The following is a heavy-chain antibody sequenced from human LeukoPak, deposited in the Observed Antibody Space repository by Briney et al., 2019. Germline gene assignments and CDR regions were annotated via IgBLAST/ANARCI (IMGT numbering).Heavy chain of an antibody. Sequence: GGSLRLSCAASGFNVSNNYMSWVRQAPGKGLEWVSVIYRGGSTYYADSVKGRFIMSRDNSKNTVYLQTDSLRAEDTAVYYCARDRGAAAGNWGQGTLVTVSS. J-gene: IGHJ4*02. V-gene: IGHV3-53*01. CDR1: GFNVSNNY. D-gene: IGHD6-13*01. CDR2: IYRGGST. CDR3: ARDRGAAAGN.